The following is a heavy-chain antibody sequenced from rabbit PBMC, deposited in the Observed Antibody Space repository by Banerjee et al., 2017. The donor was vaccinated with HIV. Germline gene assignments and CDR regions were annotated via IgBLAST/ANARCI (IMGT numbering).Heavy chain of an antibody. CDR2: IYAGSSGNT. D-gene: IGHD6-1*01. CDR1: GFSFSSSYW. V-gene: IGHV1S45*01. CDR3: GRDRGVGYDLNL. J-gene: IGHJ4*01. Sequence: QEQLEESGGDLVKPEGSLTLTCTASGFSFSSSYWICWVRQAPGKGPEWIACIYAGSSGNTYYASWAKGRFTISKTSSTTVTLQMTSLTDADTATYFCGRDRGVGYDLNLWGPGTLVTVS.